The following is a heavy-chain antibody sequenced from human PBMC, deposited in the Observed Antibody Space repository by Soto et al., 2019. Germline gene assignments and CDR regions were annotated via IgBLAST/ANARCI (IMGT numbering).Heavy chain of an antibody. D-gene: IGHD3-10*01. Sequence: SETLSLTCTVSGGSISSGDYYWSWIRQPPGKGLEWIGYIYYSGSTYYNPSLKSRVTISVDTSKNQFSLKLSSVTAADTAVYYCARGGRYYGSGNYGMDVWGQGTTVTVSS. CDR1: GGSISSGDYY. J-gene: IGHJ6*02. CDR2: IYYSGST. V-gene: IGHV4-30-4*01. CDR3: ARGGRYYGSGNYGMDV.